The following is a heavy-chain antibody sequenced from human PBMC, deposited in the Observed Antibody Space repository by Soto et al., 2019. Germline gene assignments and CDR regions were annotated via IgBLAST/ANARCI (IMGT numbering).Heavy chain of an antibody. CDR3: AKDRPTDTAMAPADY. CDR1: GFTFCSYA. J-gene: IGHJ4*02. CDR2: ISGSGGST. V-gene: IGHV3-23*01. Sequence: PGGSLRLSCAASGFTFCSYAMGWVRQAPGKGLEWVSAISGSGGSTYYADSVKGRFTISRDNSKNTLYLQMNSLRAEDTAVYYCAKDRPTDTAMAPADYWGQGTLVTVSS. D-gene: IGHD5-18*01.